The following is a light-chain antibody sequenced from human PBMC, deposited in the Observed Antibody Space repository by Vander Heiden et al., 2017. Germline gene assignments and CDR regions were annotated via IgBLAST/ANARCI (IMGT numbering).Light chain of an antibody. CDR2: AAA. V-gene: IGKV1-39*01. CDR3: QQSYSTPMYT. CDR1: QSISSY. J-gene: IGKJ2*01. Sequence: IQMSQSTSTLSASVGDRVTITCRPSQSISSYLNRYQQKQGKAPKLLIYAAASLQSGVPSRFSGSGAGTDFTLTISSLQPEDFATYYCQQSYSTPMYTFGQGTKLEIK.